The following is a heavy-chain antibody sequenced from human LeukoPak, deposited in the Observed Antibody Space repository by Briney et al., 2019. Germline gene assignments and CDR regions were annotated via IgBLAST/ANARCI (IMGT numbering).Heavy chain of an antibody. Sequence: PSQTLSLTCTVSGGSINNPDYYWTWIRQPPGKGLDWIGYIYDSGSTYYSPSLKSRVTISIGTYKNRFSLHLDSVTAADTAVYYCARKHRSTYYYADWGQGTLVTVSS. V-gene: IGHV4-30-4*01. J-gene: IGHJ4*02. CDR1: GGSINNPDYY. CDR2: IYDSGST. CDR3: ARKHRSTYYYAD. D-gene: IGHD1-14*01.